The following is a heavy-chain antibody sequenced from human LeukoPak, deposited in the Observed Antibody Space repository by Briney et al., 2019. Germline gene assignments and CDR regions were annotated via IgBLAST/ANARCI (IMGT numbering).Heavy chain of an antibody. CDR1: GFTFDDYA. J-gene: IGHJ6*03. V-gene: IGHV3-43D*03. CDR2: ISWDGGST. CDR3: AKGITGTRDYYYMDV. D-gene: IGHD1-7*01. Sequence: GGSLRLSCAASGFTFDDYAMHWVRQAPGKGLEWVSLISWDGGSTYYADSVKGRFTISRDNSKNSLYLQMNSLRAEDTALYYCAKGITGTRDYYYMDVWGKGTTVTVSS.